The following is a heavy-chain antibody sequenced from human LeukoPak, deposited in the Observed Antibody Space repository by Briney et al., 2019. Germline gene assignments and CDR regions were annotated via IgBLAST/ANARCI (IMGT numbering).Heavy chain of an antibody. Sequence: PGGSLRLSCAASGFTFDDYGMSWVRQAPGKGLEWVSGINWNGGSTGYADSVKGRFTISRDNAKNSLYLQMNSLRAEDTALYYCARVSRNLYASSDRGDFDYWGQGTLVTVSS. D-gene: IGHD3-22*01. CDR3: ARVSRNLYASSDRGDFDY. CDR2: INWNGGST. J-gene: IGHJ4*02. CDR1: GFTFDDYG. V-gene: IGHV3-20*04.